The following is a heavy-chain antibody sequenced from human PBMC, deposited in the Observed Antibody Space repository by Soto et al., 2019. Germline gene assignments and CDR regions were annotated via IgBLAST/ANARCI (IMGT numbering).Heavy chain of an antibody. J-gene: IGHJ4*02. CDR2: TWSGGRGE. V-gene: IGHV3-33*06. D-gene: IGHD3-22*01. CDR3: AKDDDTSSHYSLLDF. CDR1: GFTFSHHG. Sequence: QVQLVESGGGVVQPGTSLRLSCAASGFTFSHHGIHWVRQAPGKGLEWVAVTWSGGRGEYYADSVRGRFTTSRDNSKTTVYLQMNSLRDEDTAVYYCAKDDDTSSHYSLLDFRGQGTLVTVSS.